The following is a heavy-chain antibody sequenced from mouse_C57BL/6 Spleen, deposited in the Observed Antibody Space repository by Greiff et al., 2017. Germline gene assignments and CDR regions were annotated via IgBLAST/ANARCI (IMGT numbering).Heavy chain of an antibody. CDR3: TRWRYYSNRYFDV. V-gene: IGHV1-15*01. CDR1: GYTFTDYE. CDR2: IDPETGGT. D-gene: IGHD2-5*01. J-gene: IGHJ1*03. Sequence: VQLQQSGAELVRPGASVTLSCKASGYTFTDYEMHWVKQTPVHGLEWIGAIDPETGGTAYNQKFKGKAILTADKSSSTAYMELRSLTSEDSAVYYCTRWRYYSNRYFDVWGTGTTVTVSS.